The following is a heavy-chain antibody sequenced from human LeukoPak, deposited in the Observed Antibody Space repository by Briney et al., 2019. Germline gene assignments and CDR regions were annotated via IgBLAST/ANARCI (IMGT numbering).Heavy chain of an antibody. J-gene: IGHJ4*02. CDR2: ISPSGNTV. Sequence: GGSLRLSCAASGFTFSSYAMNWVRQAPGKGLYWVSYISPSGNTVYYGDSVKGRFTISRDNAKNTLYLQLNSLTAEDTAVYHCVRFRDGFDYWGQGMLVTVSP. V-gene: IGHV3-48*03. D-gene: IGHD5-24*01. CDR1: GFTFSSYA. CDR3: VRFRDGFDY.